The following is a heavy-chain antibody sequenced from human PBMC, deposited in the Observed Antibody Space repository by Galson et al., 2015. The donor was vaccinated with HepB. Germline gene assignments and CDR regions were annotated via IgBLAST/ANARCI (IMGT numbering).Heavy chain of an antibody. CDR2: ISGSGGST. J-gene: IGHJ4*02. CDR3: AKVGSTVTTTGDY. V-gene: IGHV3-23*01. Sequence: SLRLSCAASGFTFSSYAMSWVRQAPGKGLEWVSAISGSGGSTYYADSVKGRFTVSRDNSKNTLYLQMNSLRAEDTAVYYCAKVGSTVTTTGDYWGQGTLVTVSS. D-gene: IGHD4-11*01. CDR1: GFTFSSYA.